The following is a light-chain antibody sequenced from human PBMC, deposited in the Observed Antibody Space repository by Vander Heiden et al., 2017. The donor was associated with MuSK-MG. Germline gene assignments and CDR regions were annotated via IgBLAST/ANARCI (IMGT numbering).Light chain of an antibody. V-gene: IGKV1-5*01. CDR3: QQCNSYSWT. Sequence: DIQITQSPSTLSASVGDRVTITCRASQSISSWLAWYQQKPGKAPKLLIYDASSLESGVPSRFSGSGSGTEFTLTISSLQPDDFATYYCQQCNSYSWTFGQGTEVEIK. J-gene: IGKJ1*01. CDR2: DAS. CDR1: QSISSW.